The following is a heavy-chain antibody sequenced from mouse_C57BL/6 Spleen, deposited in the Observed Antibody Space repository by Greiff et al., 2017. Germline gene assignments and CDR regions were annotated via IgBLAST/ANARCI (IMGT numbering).Heavy chain of an antibody. V-gene: IGHV1-15*01. CDR3: TRSDYGSSFYYFDY. Sequence: QVQLQQSGAELVRPGASVTLSCKASGYTFTDYEMHWVKQTPVHGLEWIGAIDPETGGTDYNQKFTGKAILTADKSSSTAYMELRSLTSEDSAVYYCTRSDYGSSFYYFDYWGQGTTLTVSS. D-gene: IGHD1-1*01. CDR2: IDPETGGT. J-gene: IGHJ2*01. CDR1: GYTFTDYE.